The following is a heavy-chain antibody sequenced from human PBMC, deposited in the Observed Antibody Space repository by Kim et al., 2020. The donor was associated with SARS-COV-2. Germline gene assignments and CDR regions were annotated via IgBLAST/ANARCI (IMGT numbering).Heavy chain of an antibody. Sequence: NGDSVKGRVTISRDNEKNSLDLQMSTLGAKDTAVYYCAKNQWLPIEIFNVWGQGTMVTVSS. D-gene: IGHD6-19*01. V-gene: IGHV3-7*03. J-gene: IGHJ3*01. CDR3: AKNQWLPIEIFNV.